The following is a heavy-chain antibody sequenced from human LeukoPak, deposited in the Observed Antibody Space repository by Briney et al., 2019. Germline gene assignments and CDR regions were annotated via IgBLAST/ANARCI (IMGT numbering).Heavy chain of an antibody. CDR3: ARQQSDYYDSSVFDY. D-gene: IGHD3-22*01. CDR2: IISFFGAA. Sequence: SVKVSCKASGGTFNSSGISWVRQAPGQGLEWMGGIISFFGAAHYIQKFQGRLTITADESTSTAYMELSSLTSEDTAVYYCARQQSDYYDSSVFDYWGQGTLVTVSS. J-gene: IGHJ4*02. V-gene: IGHV1-69*13. CDR1: GGTFNSSG.